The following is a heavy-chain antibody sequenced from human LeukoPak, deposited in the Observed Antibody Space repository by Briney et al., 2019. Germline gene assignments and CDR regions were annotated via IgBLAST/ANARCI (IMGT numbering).Heavy chain of an antibody. CDR1: GYTFTSCG. V-gene: IGHV1-18*01. D-gene: IGHD3-10*01. Sequence: GASVKVSCKASGYTFTSCGISWVRQAPGQGLEWMGWISAYNGNTNYAQKLQGRVTMTTDTSTSTAYMELRSLRSDDTAVYYCANVLLWFGELYLFDYWGQGTLVTVSS. CDR3: ANVLLWFGELYLFDY. J-gene: IGHJ4*02. CDR2: ISAYNGNT.